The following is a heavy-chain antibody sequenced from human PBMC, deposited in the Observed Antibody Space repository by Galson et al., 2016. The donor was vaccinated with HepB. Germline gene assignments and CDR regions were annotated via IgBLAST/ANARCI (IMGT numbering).Heavy chain of an antibody. V-gene: IGHV3-23*01. Sequence: SLRLSCAASGFTFRSYAMSWVRQAPGKGLEWVFSISGSGGSSYSPGSVKGRFTMSRDNSKNTLYLQMNSLRVEDTAVYYCVKTYFFDSSGPYPGYGAFDIWGQGTLVAVSS. J-gene: IGHJ3*02. CDR2: ISGSGGSS. D-gene: IGHD3-22*01. CDR3: VKTYFFDSSGPYPGYGAFDI. CDR1: GFTFRSYA.